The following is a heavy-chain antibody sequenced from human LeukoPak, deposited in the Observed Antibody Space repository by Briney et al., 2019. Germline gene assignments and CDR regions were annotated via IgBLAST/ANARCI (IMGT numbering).Heavy chain of an antibody. Sequence: GGXLRLSCAASGFTFSSSSMNWVRQAPGKXLEWVSSISSSRSYINYADSVKGRFNISRDNAKNSLYLQMNRLRAEDTAVYYCARGGYFDWLGTYHYGMDVWGHGTPVTVSS. J-gene: IGHJ6*02. CDR3: ARGGYFDWLGTYHYGMDV. D-gene: IGHD3-9*01. CDR2: ISSSRSYI. V-gene: IGHV3-21*01. CDR1: GFTFSSSS.